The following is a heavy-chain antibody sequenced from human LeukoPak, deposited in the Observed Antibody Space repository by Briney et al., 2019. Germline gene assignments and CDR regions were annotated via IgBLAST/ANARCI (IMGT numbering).Heavy chain of an antibody. CDR1: GFTFSTYS. V-gene: IGHV3-30*18. CDR3: AKDRHRGGYDPDGMDV. D-gene: IGHD5-24*01. Sequence: GGSLRLSCAASGFTFSTYSMNWVRQAPGKGLEWVAVISYEGGNKDYSDSVKGRFTISRDNSKSTLYLQLNSLRADDTAVYYCAKDRHRGGYDPDGMDVWGQGTTVTVSS. CDR2: ISYEGGNK. J-gene: IGHJ6*02.